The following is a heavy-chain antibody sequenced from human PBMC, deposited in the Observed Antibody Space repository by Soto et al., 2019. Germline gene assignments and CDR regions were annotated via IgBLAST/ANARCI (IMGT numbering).Heavy chain of an antibody. CDR3: ARQQLWSDYYGMDV. D-gene: IGHD5-18*01. Sequence: PVGSLRLSCAASGFTVSSNYMSWVRQAPGKGLEWVSVIYSGGSTYYADSVKGRFTISRDNSKNTLYLQMNSLRAEDTAVYYCARQQLWSDYYGMDVWGQGTTVTVSS. CDR2: IYSGGST. J-gene: IGHJ6*02. CDR1: GFTVSSNY. V-gene: IGHV3-53*01.